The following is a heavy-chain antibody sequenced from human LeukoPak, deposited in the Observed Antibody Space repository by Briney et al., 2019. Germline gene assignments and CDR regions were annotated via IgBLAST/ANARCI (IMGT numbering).Heavy chain of an antibody. Sequence: GGSLRLSCAASGFTFSSYSMNWVRQAPGKGLEWVSSISSSSSYIYYADSVKGRFTISRDNAKNSLYLQMSSLRAEDTAVYYCARDGVAVYGGKPNWFDPWGQGTLVTVSS. V-gene: IGHV3-21*01. CDR2: ISSSSSYI. CDR1: GFTFSSYS. D-gene: IGHD4-23*01. CDR3: ARDGVAVYGGKPNWFDP. J-gene: IGHJ5*02.